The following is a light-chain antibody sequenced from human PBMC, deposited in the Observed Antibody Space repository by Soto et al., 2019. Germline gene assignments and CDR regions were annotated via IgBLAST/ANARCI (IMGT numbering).Light chain of an antibody. CDR3: QTWGIGMQV. Sequence: QPVLTQSPSASASPGASVKLTCTLSSGHSSYTIAWHQQQPEKGPRYLMKLNSDGSHNKGDGIPDRFSGSSSGAERYLTISSLQSEDEADYYCQTWGIGMQVFGGGTKLTVL. CDR1: SGHSSYT. CDR2: LNSDGSH. J-gene: IGLJ3*02. V-gene: IGLV4-69*01.